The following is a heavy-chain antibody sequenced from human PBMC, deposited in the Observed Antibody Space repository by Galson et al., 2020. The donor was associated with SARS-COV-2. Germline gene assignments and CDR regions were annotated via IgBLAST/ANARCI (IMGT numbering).Heavy chain of an antibody. CDR1: GFTFSSFT. J-gene: IGHJ4*02. CDR3: AKSIVATTSTFDY. Sequence: TGGSLRLSCAASGFTFSSFTMNWVRLAPGKGLEWVSGITGSGGTTYYADSVKGRFTISRDNSKSTLYLQMSSLRAEDTAVYYCAKSIVATTSTFDYWGQGTLVTVSS. D-gene: IGHD5-12*01. CDR2: ITGSGGTT. V-gene: IGHV3-23*01.